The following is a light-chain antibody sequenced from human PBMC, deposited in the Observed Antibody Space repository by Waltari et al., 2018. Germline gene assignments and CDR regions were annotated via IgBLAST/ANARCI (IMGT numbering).Light chain of an antibody. CDR1: DSDVGAYDF. CDR2: EVS. J-gene: IGLJ1*01. V-gene: IGLV2-14*01. CDR3: SSYTTSSAPGV. Sequence: QSALTPPASVSGSPGQSLTISCSGTDSDVGAYDFVPLFQQHPGKAPHLIIYEVSNRPSGISNRFSASKSGNTASLTISGLQAEDEADYYCSSYTTSSAPGVFGTGTRVTVL.